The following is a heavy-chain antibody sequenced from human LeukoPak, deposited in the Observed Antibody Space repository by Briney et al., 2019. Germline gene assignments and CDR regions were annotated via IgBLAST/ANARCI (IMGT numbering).Heavy chain of an antibody. J-gene: IGHJ4*02. CDR3: ARGSLNGDY. D-gene: IGHD1-1*01. V-gene: IGHV4-34*01. CDR1: VGSFSGYY. CDR2: INHSGST. Sequence: ASETLSLTCAVYVGSFSGYYWSWIRQTPGKGLEWIGEINHSGSTSYNPSLKSRVTVSVLTSKNQFSLKLNSVTAADTAVYYCARGSLNGDYWGQGTLVTVSS.